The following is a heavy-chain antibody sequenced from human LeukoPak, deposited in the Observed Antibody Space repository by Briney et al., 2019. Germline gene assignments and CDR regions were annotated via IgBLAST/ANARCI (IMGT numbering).Heavy chain of an antibody. D-gene: IGHD3-16*02. V-gene: IGHV3-7*01. CDR2: IQQDGSDK. CDR3: ARWLGAIAWPYYFDY. J-gene: IGHJ4*02. Sequence: PGGSLRLSCAASGLTFSSSWMSWVRQAPGKGLEWVANIQQDGSDKYYVDSVKGRFTISRDNAKNSLYLQMNSLRAEDTAVYYCARWLGAIAWPYYFDYWGQGTLVTVSS. CDR1: GLTFSSSW.